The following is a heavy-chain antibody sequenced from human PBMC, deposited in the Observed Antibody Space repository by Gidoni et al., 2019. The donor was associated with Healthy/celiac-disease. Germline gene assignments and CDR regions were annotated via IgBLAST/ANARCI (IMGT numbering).Heavy chain of an antibody. CDR1: GFTFSSYS. CDR2: ISSSSSYI. D-gene: IGHD4-17*01. CDR3: AREMSYGDYANFDY. V-gene: IGHV3-21*01. J-gene: IGHJ4*02. Sequence: EVQLVESGGGLVKPGGSLRLSCAASGFTFSSYSMTWVRQAPGKGLELVSSISSSSSYIYYADSVKGRFTISRDNAKNSLYLQMNSLRAEDTAVYYCAREMSYGDYANFDYWGQGTLVTVSS.